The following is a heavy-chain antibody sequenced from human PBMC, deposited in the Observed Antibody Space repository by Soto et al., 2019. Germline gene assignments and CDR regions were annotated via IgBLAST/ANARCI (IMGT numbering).Heavy chain of an antibody. V-gene: IGHV4-31*03. Sequence: QVHLQESGPGQVRPSQTLSLSCSVSGGSISRGAYFWTWIRQFPGKGLEWIAYTSYTGATYYNPSLKSRVTILADSSKTQFSLKLNSVTSADTAVYYCARGGPVSVSPAWQLLGYFDYWGQGTLVTVSS. D-gene: IGHD2-15*01. CDR3: ARGGPVSVSPAWQLLGYFDY. J-gene: IGHJ4*02. CDR2: TSYTGAT. CDR1: GGSISRGAYF.